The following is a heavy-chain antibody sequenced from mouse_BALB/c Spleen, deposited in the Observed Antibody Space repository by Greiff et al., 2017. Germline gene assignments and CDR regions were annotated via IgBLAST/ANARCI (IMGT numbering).Heavy chain of an antibody. J-gene: IGHJ1*01. V-gene: IGHV2-2*02. Sequence: QVQLQPSGPGLVQPSQSLSITCTVSGFSFPSYGVHWVRQSPGKGLEWLGVIWSGGSTDYNADFISRLSISKDNSKSQVFFQMNSLQANDTAIYYCTRNGDGCPHWYFEVWGAGTTVTVTA. CDR1: GFSFPSYG. CDR2: IWSGGST. D-gene: IGHD2-3*01. CDR3: TRNGDGCPHWYFEV.